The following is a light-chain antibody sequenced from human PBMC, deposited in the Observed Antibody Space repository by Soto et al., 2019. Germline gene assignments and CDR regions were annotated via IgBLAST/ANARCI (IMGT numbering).Light chain of an antibody. CDR3: MQDIQNWT. J-gene: IGKJ1*01. CDR1: QSLLHSNGYNC. Sequence: EILMTHSPLSLPVTPGEPASISCRSSQSLLHSNGYNCLDWYLQKPGQSPQLLIYLGSNRASGVPDRLSGSGSGKDFTLTISRVEAEDVGVYYGMQDIQNWTFGQGTEG. V-gene: IGKV2-28*01. CDR2: LGS.